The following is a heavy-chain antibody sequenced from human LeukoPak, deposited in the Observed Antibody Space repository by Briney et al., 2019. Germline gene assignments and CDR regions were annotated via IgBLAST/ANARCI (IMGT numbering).Heavy chain of an antibody. CDR2: ISAYNGNT. Sequence: ASVKVSCKASGYTFTSYGISWVRQAPGQGLEGMGWISAYNGNTNYAQKLQGRVTMTTDTSTSTAYMELRSLRSDDTAVYYCARVGRYFEDYYFDYWGQGTLVTVSS. CDR1: GYTFTSYG. V-gene: IGHV1-18*01. J-gene: IGHJ4*02. D-gene: IGHD3-9*01. CDR3: ARVGRYFEDYYFDY.